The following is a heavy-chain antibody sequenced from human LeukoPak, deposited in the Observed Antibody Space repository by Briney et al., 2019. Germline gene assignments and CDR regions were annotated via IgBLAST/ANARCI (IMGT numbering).Heavy chain of an antibody. CDR3: ARGLAPTGGYYAGGYYYFDS. D-gene: IGHD3-22*01. Sequence: SETLSLTCAVYGGSFSGYSWTWIRQTPGKGLEWIGHITHSGGSNYNPSLKSRLTIFVDTSNQFYLNLNSVTAADTAVYYCARGLAPTGGYYAGGYYYFDSWGQGTLVTVSS. J-gene: IGHJ4*02. CDR1: GGSFSGYS. V-gene: IGHV4-34*01. CDR2: ITHSGGS.